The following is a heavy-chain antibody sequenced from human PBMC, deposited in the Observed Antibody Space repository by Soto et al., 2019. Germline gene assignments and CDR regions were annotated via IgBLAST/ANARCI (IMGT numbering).Heavy chain of an antibody. Sequence: ASVKVSCKASGYTFTSYDINWVRQATGQGLEWMGWMNPNSGNTGYAQKFQGRVTMTRNTSISTAYMELSSLRSEDTAVYYCARGLVGVYADYYYYYYYMDVWGKGTTVTVSS. CDR1: GYTFTSYD. J-gene: IGHJ6*03. D-gene: IGHD2-8*01. CDR3: ARGLVGVYADYYYYYYYMDV. CDR2: MNPNSGNT. V-gene: IGHV1-8*01.